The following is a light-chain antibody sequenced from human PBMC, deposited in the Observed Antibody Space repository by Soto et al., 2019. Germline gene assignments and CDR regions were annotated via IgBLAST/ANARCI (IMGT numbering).Light chain of an antibody. Sequence: EILMLQSPATLSVSPGERATLSCRASQSVSNNLVWYQQKPGQAPRLLSYGASTRATGLPARFSGSGSGTEFTLAISSLQSEDFAVYYCQQSNYWPPPFGQGTKAAIK. CDR3: QQSNYWPPP. J-gene: IGKJ1*01. CDR2: GAS. V-gene: IGKV3-15*01. CDR1: QSVSNN.